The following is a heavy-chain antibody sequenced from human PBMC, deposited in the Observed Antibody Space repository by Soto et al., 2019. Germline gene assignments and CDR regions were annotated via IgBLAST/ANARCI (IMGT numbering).Heavy chain of an antibody. Sequence: QVRVVQSGAEVKKPGASVRVSCKTSGYTFTDYDISWVRQAPGQGLEWMGWVSPDHGNAGYAQQFEGRVTMTSDTSNSTVFLELTNLRSEDTAVYYCAVSTGYWGQGTKVTVSS. V-gene: IGHV1-8*01. D-gene: IGHD2-8*02. CDR2: VSPDHGNA. J-gene: IGHJ4*02. CDR1: GYTFTDYD. CDR3: AVSTGY.